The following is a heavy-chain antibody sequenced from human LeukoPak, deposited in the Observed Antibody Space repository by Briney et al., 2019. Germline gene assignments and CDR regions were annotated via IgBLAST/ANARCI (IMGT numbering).Heavy chain of an antibody. J-gene: IGHJ4*02. V-gene: IGHV4-59*01. CDR1: GGSIGSYY. CDR2: IYNSGST. Sequence: PSETLSLTCTASGGSIGSYYWAWIRQPPGKGLEWIGYIYNSGSTNYNPSLKSRVTISVDTSKNQFSLKLSSVTAADTAVYYCARSRDGYNLDYWGQGTLVTVSS. CDR3: ARSRDGYNLDY. D-gene: IGHD5-24*01.